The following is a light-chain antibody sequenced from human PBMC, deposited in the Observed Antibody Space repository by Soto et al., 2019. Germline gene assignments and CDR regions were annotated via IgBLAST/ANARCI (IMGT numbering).Light chain of an antibody. J-gene: IGKJ1*01. CDR3: QQTYTNPPT. CDR1: QTSSTY. CDR2: EAS. V-gene: IGKV1-39*01. Sequence: DIQMTQSRSSLSASVGDRVTSTCRASQTSSTYINWYQQKSGSAPRLLLYEASGLQSGVPSRFSGTGSGTHFVLTISNFHPQDSATYFCQQTYTNPPTFGQGTKVEIK.